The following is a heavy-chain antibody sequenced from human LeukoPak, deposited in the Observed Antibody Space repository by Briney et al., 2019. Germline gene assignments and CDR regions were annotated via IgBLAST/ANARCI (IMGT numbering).Heavy chain of an antibody. CDR1: GGSISSGSYY. CDR2: IYYSGST. CDR3: ARQIGLTGTTARNWFDP. D-gene: IGHD1-7*01. V-gene: IGHV4-39*01. Sequence: SETLSLTCTVSGGSISSGSYYWGWIRQPPGKGLEWIGNIYYSGSTYYNPSLKSRVTIFVDTSKNQFSLKLSTVTAADTAVYYCARQIGLTGTTARNWFDPWGRGTLVTVSS. J-gene: IGHJ5*02.